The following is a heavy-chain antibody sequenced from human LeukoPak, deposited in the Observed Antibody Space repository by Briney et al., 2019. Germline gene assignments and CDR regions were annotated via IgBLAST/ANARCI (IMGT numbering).Heavy chain of an antibody. CDR3: AKDSARYCSSTSCPHFDY. J-gene: IGHJ4*02. V-gene: IGHV3-23*01. D-gene: IGHD2-2*01. CDR1: GFTFSSYA. CDR2: ISGSGGST. Sequence: GGSLRLSCAASGFTFSSYAMSWVRQAPGKGLEWVSAISGSGGSTYYADSVKGRFTIPRDNSKNTLYLQMNSLRAEDTAVYYCAKDSARYCSSTSCPHFDYWGQGTLVTVSS.